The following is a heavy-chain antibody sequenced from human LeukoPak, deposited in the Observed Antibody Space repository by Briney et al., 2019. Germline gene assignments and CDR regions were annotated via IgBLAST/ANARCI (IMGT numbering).Heavy chain of an antibody. CDR2: IWYDGSNK. D-gene: IGHD6-19*01. J-gene: IGHJ4*02. V-gene: IGHV3-33*01. CDR1: GFTFSSYG. CDR3: ARWGGYSSGWYGLHY. Sequence: PGRSLRLSCAASGFTFSSYGMHWVRQAPGKGLEWVAVIWYDGSNKYHADSVKGRFTISRDNSKNTLYLQMNSLRAEDTAVYYCARWGGYSSGWYGLHYWGQGTLVTVSS.